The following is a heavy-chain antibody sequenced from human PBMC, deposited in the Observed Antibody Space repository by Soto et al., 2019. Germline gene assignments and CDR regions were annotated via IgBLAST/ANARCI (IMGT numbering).Heavy chain of an antibody. Sequence: GGSLRLSCAASGFTFSSYAMHWVRQAPGKGLEWVAVISYDGSNKYYADSVKGRFTISRDNSKNTLYLQMNSLRAEDAAVYYCARELEPPSSYGMDVWGKGTTVTVAS. V-gene: IGHV3-30-3*01. CDR3: ARELEPPSSYGMDV. D-gene: IGHD1-1*01. CDR2: ISYDGSNK. J-gene: IGHJ6*04. CDR1: GFTFSSYA.